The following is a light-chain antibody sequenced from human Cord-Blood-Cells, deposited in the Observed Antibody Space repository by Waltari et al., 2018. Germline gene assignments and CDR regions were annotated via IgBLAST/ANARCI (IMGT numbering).Light chain of an antibody. CDR1: QSISSY. CDR2: AAS. V-gene: IGKV1-39*01. J-gene: IGKJ4*01. Sequence: DIQMTQSPSSLSASVGDRVTITCRASQSISSYLNWYQQKPGKAPKLLIDAASSLQSGVPARFSGSGSRTDCTLTISSLQPEDFATYYCQQSYSTPLTFGGGTKVEIK. CDR3: QQSYSTPLT.